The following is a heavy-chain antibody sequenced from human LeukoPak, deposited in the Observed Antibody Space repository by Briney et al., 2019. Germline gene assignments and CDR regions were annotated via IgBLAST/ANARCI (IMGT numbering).Heavy chain of an antibody. V-gene: IGHV1-69*02. Sequence: SSVKVSCKASGGTFSSYTISWERQAPAQGLEWMGRIIPILGIANYAQKFQGRVTITADKSTSTGYMALSSLRSEDTAVYCCARGGWFGELLYDYWGQGTLVTVSS. D-gene: IGHD3-10*01. CDR3: ARGGWFGELLYDY. CDR2: IIPILGIA. CDR1: GGTFSSYT. J-gene: IGHJ4*02.